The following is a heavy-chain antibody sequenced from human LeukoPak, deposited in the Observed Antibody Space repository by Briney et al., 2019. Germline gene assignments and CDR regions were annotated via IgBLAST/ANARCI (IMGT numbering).Heavy chain of an antibody. V-gene: IGHV3-74*01. D-gene: IGHD6-19*01. Sequence: GGSLRLPCAASGFTFSSYWMHWVRQAPGKGLAWVSRINTDSSLINYADSVKGRFTISRDNAKNTLYLQMNSLRPEDTAIYYCARNLYTSGDYWGQGTLVTVSS. CDR3: ARNLYTSGDY. CDR2: INTDSSLI. CDR1: GFTFSSYW. J-gene: IGHJ4*02.